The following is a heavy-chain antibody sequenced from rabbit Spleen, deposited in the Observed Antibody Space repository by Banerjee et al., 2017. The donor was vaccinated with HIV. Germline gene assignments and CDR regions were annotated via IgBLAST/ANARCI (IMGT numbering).Heavy chain of an antibody. J-gene: IGHJ4*01. CDR3: ARSGGDSGYGDAL. D-gene: IGHD6-1*01. Sequence: QEQLEESGGGLVKPGGTLTLTCKASGIDFSNYFYIYWVRQAPGKGLELIAWIYTRDGSTYYASWVNGRFTISRSTSLNTVDLKMASLTAADTATYFCARSGGDSGYGDALWGQGTLVTVS. CDR1: GIDFSNYFY. CDR2: IYTRDGST. V-gene: IGHV1S43*01.